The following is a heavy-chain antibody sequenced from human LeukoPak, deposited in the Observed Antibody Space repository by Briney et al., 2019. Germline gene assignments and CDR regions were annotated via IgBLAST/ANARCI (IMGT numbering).Heavy chain of an antibody. V-gene: IGHV4-30-4*01. CDR2: IYYSGST. Sequence: PTQTLSLTCTVSGGSISSGDYYWSWIRQPPGKGLEWIGYIYYSGSTYYDPSLKSRVTISVDTSKNQFSLKLSSVTAADTAVYYCARLPYGATVPTYFDYWGQGTLVTVSS. CDR1: GGSISSGDYY. CDR3: ARLPYGATVPTYFDY. D-gene: IGHD1-26*01. J-gene: IGHJ4*02.